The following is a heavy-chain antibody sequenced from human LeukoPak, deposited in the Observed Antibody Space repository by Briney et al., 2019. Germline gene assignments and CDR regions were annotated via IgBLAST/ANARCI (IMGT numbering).Heavy chain of an antibody. Sequence: GGSLRLSCAASAFSLSELSVHWVRQAPGKGLEWMGGFDPEDGKAVFAQTFQDRLIMTEDTSTDTSYMELSSLRSDDTAVYYCTTAMGDGSGWLDPWGQGTLVTVSS. CDR2: FDPEDGKA. V-gene: IGHV1-24*01. CDR3: TTAMGDGSGWLDP. J-gene: IGHJ5*02. D-gene: IGHD3-10*01. CDR1: AFSLSELS.